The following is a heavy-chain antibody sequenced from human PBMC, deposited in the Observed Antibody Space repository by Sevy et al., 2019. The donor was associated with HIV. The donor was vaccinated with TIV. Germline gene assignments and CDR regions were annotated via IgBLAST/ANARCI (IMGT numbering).Heavy chain of an antibody. CDR3: ARSGGAYDTGFDP. CDR2: ITSGGTNS. CDR1: GFTFSSYE. D-gene: IGHD3-22*01. J-gene: IGHJ5*02. V-gene: IGHV3-48*03. Sequence: GGSLGLSCAASGFTFSSYEMNWVRQAPGKGLEWVSYITSGGTNSYYGDSVKGRFTISRDNAKNSLYLQMNSLRVEDTAIYYCARSGGAYDTGFDPWGQGALVTVSS.